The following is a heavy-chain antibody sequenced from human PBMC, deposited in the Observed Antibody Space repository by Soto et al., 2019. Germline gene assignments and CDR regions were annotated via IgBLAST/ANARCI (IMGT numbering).Heavy chain of an antibody. D-gene: IGHD5-12*01. J-gene: IGHJ6*02. CDR3: AREGVAPYYYYGMDV. Sequence: QVQLVQCGAEVKKPGASVKVSCKASSYTFTRYGINWVRQAHGQGPEWMGWISSYNGDTNYAQTFQGRVTMTTDTSTSTAYMELRSLRSDVTAVDYCAREGVAPYYYYGMDVWGQGTPVTVSS. CDR1: SYTFTRYG. V-gene: IGHV1-18*01. CDR2: ISSYNGDT.